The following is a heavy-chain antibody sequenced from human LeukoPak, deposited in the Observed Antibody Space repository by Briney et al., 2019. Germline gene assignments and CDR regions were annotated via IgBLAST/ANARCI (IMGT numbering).Heavy chain of an antibody. Sequence: SGTLSLTCTVSGGSISSYYWSWIRQPPGKGLEWIGYIYYSGSTNYNPSLKSRVTISVDTSKNQFSLKLSSVTAADTAVYYCARAKIGRCSGGSCYPLGPAGGMDVWGQGTTVTVPS. J-gene: IGHJ6*02. CDR1: GGSISSYY. V-gene: IGHV4-59*08. D-gene: IGHD2-15*01. CDR2: IYYSGST. CDR3: ARAKIGRCSGGSCYPLGPAGGMDV.